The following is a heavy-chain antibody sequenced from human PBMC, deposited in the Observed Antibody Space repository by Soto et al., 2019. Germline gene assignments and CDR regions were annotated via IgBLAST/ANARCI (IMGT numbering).Heavy chain of an antibody. D-gene: IGHD5-12*01. CDR3: ARTMVGGYDVKHFDY. Sequence: PSETLSLTCAVSGDSVSSASHFWSWVRQPPGKGLEWIGYISDSGSTNFNPSLKSRVSISLHTSKNEFSLRLTSVTAADTAVYYCARTMVGGYDVKHFDYWGQGTLVTVS. V-gene: IGHV4-61*01. CDR2: ISDSGST. CDR1: GDSVSSASHF. J-gene: IGHJ4*02.